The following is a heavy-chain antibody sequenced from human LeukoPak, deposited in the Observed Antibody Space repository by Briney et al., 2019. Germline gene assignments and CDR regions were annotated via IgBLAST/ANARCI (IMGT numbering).Heavy chain of an antibody. CDR3: AREVDTAMVGYYYYYGMDV. D-gene: IGHD5-18*01. Sequence: GASVKVSCKASGGTFSSYAISWVQQAPGQGLEWMGRIIPILGIANYAQKFQGRVTITADKSTSTAYMELSSLRSEDTAVYYCAREVDTAMVGYYYYYGMDVWGQGTTVTVSS. J-gene: IGHJ6*02. V-gene: IGHV1-69*04. CDR1: GGTFSSYA. CDR2: IIPILGIA.